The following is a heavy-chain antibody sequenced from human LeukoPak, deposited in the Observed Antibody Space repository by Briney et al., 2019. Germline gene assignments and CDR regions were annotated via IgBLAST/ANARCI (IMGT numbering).Heavy chain of an antibody. CDR1: GYPFTAYH. Sequence: ASVTVSCKASGYPFTAYHFHWVRLAPGQGLEWMGWINLNSGVTRYAQKFQDRVTMTRDTSITTAYMELSRLRSDDTAVYYCARDETAATGIAMDVWGQGTTVTVSS. CDR3: ARDETAATGIAMDV. J-gene: IGHJ6*02. CDR2: INLNSGVT. V-gene: IGHV1-2*02. D-gene: IGHD6-13*01.